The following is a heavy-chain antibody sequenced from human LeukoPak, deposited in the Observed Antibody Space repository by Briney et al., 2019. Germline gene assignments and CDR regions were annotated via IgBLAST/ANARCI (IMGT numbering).Heavy chain of an antibody. J-gene: IGHJ4*02. Sequence: ASVKVSCKASGYTFTSYGISWVRQAPGQGLEWMGWISAYNGNTNYAQKLQGKVTMTTDTSTSTAYMELRSLRSDDTAVYYCASARAGYFDWLLNYWGQGTLVTVSS. CDR3: ASARAGYFDWLLNY. CDR1: GYTFTSYG. V-gene: IGHV1-18*01. CDR2: ISAYNGNT. D-gene: IGHD3-9*01.